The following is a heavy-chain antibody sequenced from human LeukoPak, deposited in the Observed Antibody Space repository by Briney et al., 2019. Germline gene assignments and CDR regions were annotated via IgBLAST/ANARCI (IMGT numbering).Heavy chain of an antibody. D-gene: IGHD2-8*02. Sequence: GGSLRLSCAASGFTFSNYYMSWIRQAPGKGLEWVSLVGRSGDTYYAVSVKGRFTVSRDNSKKTVYLQMNSLRAEDTAVYHCAKWDTGGYHYLDSWGQGTLVTVSS. CDR3: AKWDTGGYHYLDS. J-gene: IGHJ4*02. V-gene: IGHV3-23*01. CDR1: GFTFSNYY. CDR2: VGRSGDT.